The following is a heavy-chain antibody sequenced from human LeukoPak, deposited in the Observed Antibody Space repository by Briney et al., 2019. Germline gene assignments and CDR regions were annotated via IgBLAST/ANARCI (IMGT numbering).Heavy chain of an antibody. CDR3: ARVIMAGRFCDF. D-gene: IGHD6-19*01. CDR1: GYTFTSYG. CDR2: ISAYNGNT. J-gene: IGHJ4*02. V-gene: IGHV1-18*01. Sequence: ASVKVSCKASGYTFTSYGISWVRQAPGQGLEWMGWISAYNGNTNYAQKPQGRVTMTTDTSTSTAYMELRRLRSDERAVYYCARVIMAGRFCDFWGQGTLVTVSS.